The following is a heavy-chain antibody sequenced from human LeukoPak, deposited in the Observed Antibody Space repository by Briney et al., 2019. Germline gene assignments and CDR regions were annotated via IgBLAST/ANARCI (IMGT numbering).Heavy chain of an antibody. CDR3: ARGGVTTIAQYDY. D-gene: IGHD5-12*01. J-gene: IGHJ4*02. CDR1: GGSISSRY. Sequence: SETLSLTCTVSGGSISSRYWSWLRQPPGKGLEWIGYIYYSGSTNYNPSLKSRVTISVDTSKNQFSLKLSSVTAADTAVYFCARGGVTTIAQYDYWGQGILVTVSS. CDR2: IYYSGST. V-gene: IGHV4-59*11.